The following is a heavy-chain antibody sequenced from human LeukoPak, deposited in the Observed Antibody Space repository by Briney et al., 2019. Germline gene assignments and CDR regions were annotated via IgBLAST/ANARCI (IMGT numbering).Heavy chain of an antibody. CDR1: GFTFDDYA. Sequence: PGGSLRLSCAASGFTFDDYAMHWVRQAPGKGLEWVSGISSNSENRGYAESVKGRFTISRDDAKNSLLLQMNSLKTEDTALYYCAKDIGFGITMFRAMDVWGKGTTVTISS. V-gene: IGHV3-9*01. D-gene: IGHD3-10*01. CDR3: AKDIGFGITMFRAMDV. CDR2: ISSNSENR. J-gene: IGHJ6*04.